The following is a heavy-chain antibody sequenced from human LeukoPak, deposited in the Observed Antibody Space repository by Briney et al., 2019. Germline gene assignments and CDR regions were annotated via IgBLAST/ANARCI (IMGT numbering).Heavy chain of an antibody. CDR2: ISGSGSTI. V-gene: IGHV3-48*04. CDR1: GFTFSSYG. CDR3: ANTMADAFDI. J-gene: IGHJ3*02. Sequence: PGGSLRLSCAASGFTFSSYGMHWVRQAPGKGLEWVSYISGSGSTIYYADSVKGRFTISRDNAKNSLYLQMNSLRAEDTAVYYCANTMADAFDIWGQGTMVTVSS. D-gene: IGHD3-10*01.